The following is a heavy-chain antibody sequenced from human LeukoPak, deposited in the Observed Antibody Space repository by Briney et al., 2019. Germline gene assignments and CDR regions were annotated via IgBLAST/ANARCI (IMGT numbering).Heavy chain of an antibody. Sequence: GESLKISCKGSGYSLTNYWIGWVRQMPGKGLEWMGIIYPGDSDTRYSPSFQGQVTISADKSIGTAYLQWSSLRASGTAIYYCARSWVTGYGTVLDYWGQGTLVTVSS. CDR1: GYSLTNYW. J-gene: IGHJ4*02. V-gene: IGHV5-51*01. CDR2: IYPGDSDT. CDR3: ARSWVTGYGTVLDY. D-gene: IGHD5-18*01.